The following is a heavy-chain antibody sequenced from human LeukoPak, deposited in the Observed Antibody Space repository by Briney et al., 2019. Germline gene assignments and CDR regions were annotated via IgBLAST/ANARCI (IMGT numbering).Heavy chain of an antibody. J-gene: IGHJ4*02. CDR1: GFTFSSYW. Sequence: GGSLRLSCAASGFTFSSYWMRWVRQAPGKGLEWVANIKQDGSEKYYVDSVKGRFTISRDNAKNSLYLQMNSLRAEDTAVYYCARRGMAGPLFHFDYWGQGTLVTVSS. D-gene: IGHD5-24*01. V-gene: IGHV3-7*03. CDR2: IKQDGSEK. CDR3: ARRGMAGPLFHFDY.